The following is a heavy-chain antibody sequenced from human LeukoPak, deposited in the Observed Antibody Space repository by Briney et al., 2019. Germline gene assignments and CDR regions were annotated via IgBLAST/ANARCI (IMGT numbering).Heavy chain of an antibody. J-gene: IGHJ5*02. CDR1: GYTFTSYG. CDR2: ISAYNGNT. D-gene: IGHD4-11*01. CDR3: ARVVTTVTTGNWFDP. Sequence: GASVKVSCKASGYTFTSYGISWVRQAPGQGLEWMGWISAYNGNTNYAQKLQGRVTMTTDTSTSTAYMELRSLRSDDTAVYYCARVVTTVTTGNWFDPWGQGTLVTVSS. V-gene: IGHV1-18*01.